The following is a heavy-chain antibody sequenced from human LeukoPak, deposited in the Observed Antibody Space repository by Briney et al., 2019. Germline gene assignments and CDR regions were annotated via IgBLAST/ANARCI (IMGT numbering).Heavy chain of an antibody. Sequence: SETLSLTCAVSGYSISSGYYWGWIRQPPGKGLEWIGSVYHSGSTYYNPSLKSRVTISVDTSKNQFSLKLSSVTAADTAVYYCARDKKSVSGSWYYYGMDVWGKGTTVTVSS. D-gene: IGHD6-13*01. CDR1: GYSISSGYY. V-gene: IGHV4-38-2*02. J-gene: IGHJ6*04. CDR2: VYHSGST. CDR3: ARDKKSVSGSWYYYGMDV.